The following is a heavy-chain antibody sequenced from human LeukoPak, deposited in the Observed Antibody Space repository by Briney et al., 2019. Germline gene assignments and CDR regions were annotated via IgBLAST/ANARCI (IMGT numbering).Heavy chain of an antibody. D-gene: IGHD3-3*01. CDR2: IYYGGNT. Sequence: SETLSLTCNVSGGSVSAYYWSWIRQPPGKGLEWIGYIYYGGNTNYNPSLRRRATLSVDTSKNQLSLHLTSVTAADTATYYCTGHMKETYDDHASYFALWGRGALVTVSS. CDR1: GGSVSAYY. V-gene: IGHV4-59*08. J-gene: IGHJ2*01. CDR3: TGHMKETYDDHASYFAL.